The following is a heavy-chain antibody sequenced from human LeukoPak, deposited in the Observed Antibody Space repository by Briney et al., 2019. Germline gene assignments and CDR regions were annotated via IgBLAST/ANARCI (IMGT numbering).Heavy chain of an antibody. CDR3: ARGTPSSSGWLYYGMDV. Sequence: GGSLRLSCAASGFTVSTNYMTWVRQAPGKGLEWVSVIYSGGSTYYADSVKGRFTISRDNSKNTLYLQMNSLRAEDTAVYYCARGTPSSSGWLYYGMDVWGQGTTVTVSS. CDR2: IYSGGST. D-gene: IGHD6-19*01. CDR1: GFTVSTNY. J-gene: IGHJ6*02. V-gene: IGHV3-53*05.